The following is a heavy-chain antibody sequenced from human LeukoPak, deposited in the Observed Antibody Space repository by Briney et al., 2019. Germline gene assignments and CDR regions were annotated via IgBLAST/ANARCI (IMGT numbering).Heavy chain of an antibody. CDR2: INQDGSEK. Sequence: PGGSLRLSCAASGFTFSNFWMSWVRQAPGKGLEWVANINQDGSEKNYVDSVKGRFTISRDNAKNSLYLQMNSLRAEDTAVYYCARLYSSSSFDYWGQGTLVTVSS. V-gene: IGHV3-7*01. CDR1: GFTFSNFW. J-gene: IGHJ4*02. D-gene: IGHD6-13*01. CDR3: ARLYSSSSFDY.